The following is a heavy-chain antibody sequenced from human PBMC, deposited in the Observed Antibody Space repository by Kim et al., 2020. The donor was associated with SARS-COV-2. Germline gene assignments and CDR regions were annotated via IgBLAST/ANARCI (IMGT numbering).Heavy chain of an antibody. CDR2: IIPILGIA. D-gene: IGHD3-3*01. CDR3: ARDATPNNYDFWSGYYTGTGYYYYMDV. V-gene: IGHV1-69*04. J-gene: IGHJ6*03. CDR1: GGTFSSYA. Sequence: SVKVSCKASGGTFSSYAISWVRQAPGQGLEWMGRIIPILGIANYAQKFQGRVTITADKSTSTAYMELSSLRSEDTAVYYCARDATPNNYDFWSGYYTGTGYYYYMDVWGKGTTVTVSS.